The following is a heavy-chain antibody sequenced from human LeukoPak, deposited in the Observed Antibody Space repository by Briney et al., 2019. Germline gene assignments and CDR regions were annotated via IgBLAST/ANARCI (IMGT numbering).Heavy chain of an antibody. Sequence: GGSLRLSCTTSGFTFSDFAISWVRQAPGKGLEWVGFIRSKDYGGATYYAASVKGRFTITRDDSKGIAYLKMRSLKIEDTAVYCAKTGALDIWGQGTMVTVSS. J-gene: IGHJ3*02. D-gene: IGHD4/OR15-4a*01. V-gene: IGHV3-49*04. CDR1: GFTFSDFA. CDR2: IRSKDYGGAT. CDR3: KTGALDI.